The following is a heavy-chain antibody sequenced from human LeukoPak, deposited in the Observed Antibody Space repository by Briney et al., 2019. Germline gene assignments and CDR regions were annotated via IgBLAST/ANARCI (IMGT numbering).Heavy chain of an antibody. V-gene: IGHV4-4*02. CDR2: IYHSGST. CDR1: GGSISSSNW. Sequence: SETLSLTCAVSGGSISSSNWWSWVRQPPGKGLEWIGEIYHSGSTNYNPSLKSRVTISVDTSKNQFSLKLSSVTAADTAVYYCARTYYDILTGSHALDYWGQGTLVTVSS. D-gene: IGHD3-9*01. CDR3: ARTYYDILTGSHALDY. J-gene: IGHJ4*02.